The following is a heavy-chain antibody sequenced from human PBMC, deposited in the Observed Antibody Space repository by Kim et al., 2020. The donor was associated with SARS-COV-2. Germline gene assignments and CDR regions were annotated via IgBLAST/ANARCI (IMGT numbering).Heavy chain of an antibody. J-gene: IGHJ5*02. CDR3: ARWVQKNLFDP. Sequence: GGSLRLSCAASGFTFSSYGMNWVRQPPGKGLEWVAYISSSSDSIYYADSVRGRFTISRDNAKNSLYLQMTSLRDEDTAVYYCARWVQKNLFDPWGQGTL. CDR2: ISSSSDSI. V-gene: IGHV3-48*02. CDR1: GFTFSSYG. D-gene: IGHD1-26*01.